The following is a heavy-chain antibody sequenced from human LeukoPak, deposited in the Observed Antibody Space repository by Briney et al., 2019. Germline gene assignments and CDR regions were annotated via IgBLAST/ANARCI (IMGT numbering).Heavy chain of an antibody. D-gene: IGHD4-23*01. V-gene: IGHV5-51*01. CDR2: IYPGDSDP. Sequence: RGESLKISCKGSGYSFTSYWIGWVRQMPGKGLEWMGFIYPGDSDPRYSPSFQGQVTISADKSISTAYLQWSSLKASDTAMYYCARQSDYGGHDAFDIWGQGTMVTVSS. CDR3: ARQSDYGGHDAFDI. CDR1: GYSFTSYW. J-gene: IGHJ3*02.